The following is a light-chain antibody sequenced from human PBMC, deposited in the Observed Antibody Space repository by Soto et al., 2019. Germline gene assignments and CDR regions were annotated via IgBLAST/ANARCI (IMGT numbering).Light chain of an antibody. CDR3: QQYGSSRGST. J-gene: IGKJ4*01. CDR1: QSVSSSY. Sequence: EIVLTQSPGTLSLSPGERATLSCRASQSVSSSYLAWYQQKPGQAPRLLIYGASSRATGIPDRFSGSGSGTDFTLTISRLEPEEGAVYYCQQYGSSRGSTFGGGTKVDIK. CDR2: GAS. V-gene: IGKV3-20*01.